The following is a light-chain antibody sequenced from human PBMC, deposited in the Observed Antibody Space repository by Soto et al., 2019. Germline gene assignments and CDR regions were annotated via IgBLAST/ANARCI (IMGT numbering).Light chain of an antibody. CDR1: ENVRTF. CDR3: QQSYSIPRT. Sequence: VLTQSPATLSLSPGERATLSCRASENVRTFVDWYQQKPGQAPRLLIYGASNRATDIPARFSGSGSGTDFTLTISNLEPEDFATYYCQQSYSIPRTFGGGTKVEIK. V-gene: IGKV3-11*01. J-gene: IGKJ4*01. CDR2: GAS.